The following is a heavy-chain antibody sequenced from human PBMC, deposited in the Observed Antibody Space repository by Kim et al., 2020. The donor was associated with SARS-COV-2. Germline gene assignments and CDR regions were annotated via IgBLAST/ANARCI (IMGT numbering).Heavy chain of an antibody. V-gene: IGHV3-30*02. CDR2: K. Sequence: KYYADAVKGRFTISRDNSKTTLDLQMNSLRAEDTAVYYCAKDRSNYYGMDVWGQGTTVTVSS. D-gene: IGHD2-2*01. J-gene: IGHJ6*02. CDR3: AKDRSNYYGMDV.